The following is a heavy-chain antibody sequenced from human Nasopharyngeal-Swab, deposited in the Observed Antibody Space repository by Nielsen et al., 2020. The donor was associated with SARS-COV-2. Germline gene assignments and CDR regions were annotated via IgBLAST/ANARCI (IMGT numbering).Heavy chain of an antibody. D-gene: IGHD2-2*01. CDR3: ARIPYCSSTSCYAVRGGNYYYYYGMDV. Sequence: ASVKVPCKASGYTFTSYGISWVRQAPGQGLEWMGWISAYHGNTNYAQKLQGRVTMTTDTSTSTAYMELRSLRSDDTAVYYCARIPYCSSTSCYAVRGGNYYYYYGMDVWGQGTTVTVSS. V-gene: IGHV1-18*01. CDR2: ISAYHGNT. J-gene: IGHJ6*02. CDR1: GYTFTSYG.